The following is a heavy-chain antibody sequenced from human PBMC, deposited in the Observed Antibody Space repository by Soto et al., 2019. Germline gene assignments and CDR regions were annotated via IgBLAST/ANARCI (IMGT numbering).Heavy chain of an antibody. J-gene: IGHJ4*02. CDR1: GGSIRIGGYD. CDR3: ARNSVVVVTAIEY. V-gene: IGHV4-31*03. D-gene: IGHD2-21*02. Sequence: PSETLSPTSILSGGSIRIGGYDWRWIFHLSCMCLVWIWYIYYFGCTYYIPSLKSRVTISVDTSKNQFSLKLCSVTFAVTAVYYCARNSVVVVTAIEYWSQGSRVTVS. CDR2: IYYFGCT.